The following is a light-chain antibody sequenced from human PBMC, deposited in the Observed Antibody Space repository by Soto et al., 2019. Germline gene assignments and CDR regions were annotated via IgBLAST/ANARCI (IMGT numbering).Light chain of an antibody. V-gene: IGKV3-20*01. J-gene: IGKJ2*01. CDR1: QSVSSSY. Sequence: EIVLTQSPGTLSLSPGERATLSCRASQSVSSSYLAWYQQKPGQAPRLLIYGASSRATGIPDRFSGSGSGTDFTLTSSRLEPEDFAVYYCQQYGSSPGYTFGQGTKLE. CDR2: GAS. CDR3: QQYGSSPGYT.